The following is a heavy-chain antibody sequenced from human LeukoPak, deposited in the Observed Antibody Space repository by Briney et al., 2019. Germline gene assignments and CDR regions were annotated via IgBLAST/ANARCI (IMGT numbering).Heavy chain of an antibody. J-gene: IGHJ3*02. D-gene: IGHD3-22*01. CDR3: AKDNYEYYYDSSGYHLDAFDI. CDR2: ISGSGGST. Sequence: GGSLRLSCAASGFTFSSYAMSWVRQAPGKGLEWVSAISGSGGSTYYADSVKGRFTISRDNSKNTLYLQMNSLRAEDTAVYYCAKDNYEYYYDSSGYHLDAFDIWGQGTMVTVSS. V-gene: IGHV3-23*01. CDR1: GFTFSSYA.